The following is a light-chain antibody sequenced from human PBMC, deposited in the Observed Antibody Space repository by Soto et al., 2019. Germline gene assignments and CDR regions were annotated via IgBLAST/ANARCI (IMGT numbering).Light chain of an antibody. CDR3: LQTKQLPLT. CDR2: EVS. J-gene: IGKJ1*01. V-gene: IGKV2D-29*01. CDR1: QSLLHSDGKTY. Sequence: EIVLTQTPLSLSVTPGQSASISCKSSQSLLHSDGKTYLYWYLQRPGQPPQLLMYEVSNRFSGVPERFSGSGSGTDFTLEISRVEAEDVGLYSCLQTKQLPLTFGQGTKVEVK.